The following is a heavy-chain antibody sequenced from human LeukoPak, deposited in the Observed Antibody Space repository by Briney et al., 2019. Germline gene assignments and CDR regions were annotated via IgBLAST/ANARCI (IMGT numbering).Heavy chain of an antibody. J-gene: IGHJ4*02. CDR1: GGSISSYY. Sequence: PSETLSLTCTVSGGSISSYYWSWIRQPPGKGLEWIGYIYYSGSTYYNPSLKSRVTISVDASKNQFSLKLSSVTAADTAVYYCAGGYYDFWSGSPPVDYWGQGTLVTVSS. V-gene: IGHV4-59*06. CDR3: AGGYYDFWSGSPPVDY. CDR2: IYYSGST. D-gene: IGHD3-3*01.